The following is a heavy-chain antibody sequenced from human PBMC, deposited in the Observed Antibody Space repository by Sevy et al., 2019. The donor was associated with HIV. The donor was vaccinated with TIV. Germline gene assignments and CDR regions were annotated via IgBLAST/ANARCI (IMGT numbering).Heavy chain of an antibody. J-gene: IGHJ4*02. V-gene: IGHV3-48*02. D-gene: IGHD3-22*01. Sequence: GGSLRLSCAASGFTFSSYSMNWVRQAPGKGLEWVSYISRSSSTIYYADSVKGRFTISRDNAKNSLYLQMNSLRDEDTDVYYCARERKRYGSSCYYFHFDYWGQGTLVTVSS. CDR2: ISRSSSTI. CDR3: ARERKRYGSSCYYFHFDY. CDR1: GFTFSSYS.